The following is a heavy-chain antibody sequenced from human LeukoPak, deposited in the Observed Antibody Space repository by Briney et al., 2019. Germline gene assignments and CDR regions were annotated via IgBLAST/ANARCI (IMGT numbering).Heavy chain of an antibody. J-gene: IGHJ4*02. CDR3: ARDWPTVIADY. V-gene: IGHV1-18*01. CDR2: ISANNGDT. D-gene: IGHD4-11*01. Sequence: ASVKVSCKTSGYTFTSHGISWVRQAPGQGLEWKGWISANNGDTNYAQRMQGRLTMTTDTSTSTAYMELRSLSSDDTAIYYCARDWPTVIADYWGQGTLVTVSS. CDR1: GYTFTSHG.